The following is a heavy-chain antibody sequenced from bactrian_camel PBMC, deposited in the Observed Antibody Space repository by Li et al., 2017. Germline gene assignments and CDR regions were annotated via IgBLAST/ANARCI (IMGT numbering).Heavy chain of an antibody. V-gene: IGHV3S53*01. D-gene: IGHD1*01. Sequence: VQLVESGGGSVQAGGSLTLSCEASNVYSTCGMGWAWYRQAPGKERELVSVIGTDGTKTYLESVKGRFTISRDDANNTLYLQMNSLKPEDSAMYYCMTDLRRGGTCLAVADFASWGQGTQVTVS. J-gene: IGHJ4*01. CDR2: IGTDGTK. CDR1: NVYSTCGMG. CDR3: MTDLRRGGTCLAVADFAS.